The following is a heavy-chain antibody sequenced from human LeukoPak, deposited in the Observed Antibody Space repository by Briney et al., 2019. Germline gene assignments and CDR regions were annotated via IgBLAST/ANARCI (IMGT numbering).Heavy chain of an antibody. D-gene: IGHD3-16*01. V-gene: IGHV5-51*01. CDR1: GYSFTSYW. Sequence: GESLKISCKGSGYSFTSYWIGWVRQMPGKGLEWMGIIYPGDSDTRYSPSFQGQVTISADKSISTAYLQWSSPKASDTAMYYCASRPTFGDDAFDIWGQGTMVTVSS. CDR2: IYPGDSDT. J-gene: IGHJ3*02. CDR3: ASRPTFGDDAFDI.